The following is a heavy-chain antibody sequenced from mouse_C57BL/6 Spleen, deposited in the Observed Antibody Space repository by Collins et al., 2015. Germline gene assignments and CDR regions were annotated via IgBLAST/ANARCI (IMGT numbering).Heavy chain of an antibody. J-gene: IGHJ4*01. CDR3: ARSLDY. V-gene: IGHV1-72*01. CDR2: IDPNSGGT. Sequence: QVQLQHSGAELVKPGASVKLSCKASGYTFTSYWIHWVKQRPGRGLEWIGKIDPNSGGTKYNEKFRIRATLTVDKPSSTAYVQLSSLTSEGSAVYYCARSLDYWGQGTSVTVSS. CDR1: GYTFTSYW.